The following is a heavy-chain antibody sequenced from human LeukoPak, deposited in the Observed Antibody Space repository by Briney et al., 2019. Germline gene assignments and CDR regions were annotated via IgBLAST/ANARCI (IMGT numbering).Heavy chain of an antibody. Sequence: GESLKISCQVFGYTFIHSWIGWVRQVPGKGLEWMGIIYPGYSDTRYSPSFQGQVTISADKSISTTYLHWSSLKASDTALYYCARPHSAYELSFDPWGQGTLVTVSS. CDR1: GYTFIHSW. J-gene: IGHJ5*02. V-gene: IGHV5-51*01. D-gene: IGHD3-22*01. CDR3: ARPHSAYELSFDP. CDR2: IYPGYSDT.